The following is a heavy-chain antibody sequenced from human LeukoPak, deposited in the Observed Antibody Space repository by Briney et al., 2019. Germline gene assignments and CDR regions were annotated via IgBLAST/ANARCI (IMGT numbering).Heavy chain of an antibody. D-gene: IGHD5-18*01. CDR3: TTDLDSYQTFDY. CDR1: GFTFSNAW. V-gene: IGHV3-15*01. CDR2: IRHKTDGGTT. J-gene: IGHJ4*02. Sequence: GGSLRLSCAASGFTFSNAWMMCVRPAPGKALEWVGRIRHKTDGGTTDYAAPLKARFTISRDDSKNTLYPQMNSLKTEDTATYYCTTDLDSYQTFDYWGQGTLVTVSS.